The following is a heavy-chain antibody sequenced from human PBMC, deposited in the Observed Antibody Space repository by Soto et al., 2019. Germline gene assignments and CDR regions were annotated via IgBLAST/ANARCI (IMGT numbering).Heavy chain of an antibody. CDR2: MNPNSGNT. CDR3: ARGEKYCSSTSCHGRYYYYMDV. J-gene: IGHJ6*03. V-gene: IGHV1-8*01. D-gene: IGHD2-2*01. Sequence: ASVKVYCKASGYTFTSYDINWVRQATGQGLEWMGWMNPNSGNTGYAQKFQGRVTMTRNTSISTAYMELSSLRSEDTAVYYCARGEKYCSSTSCHGRYYYYMDVWGKGTTVTVS. CDR1: GYTFTSYD.